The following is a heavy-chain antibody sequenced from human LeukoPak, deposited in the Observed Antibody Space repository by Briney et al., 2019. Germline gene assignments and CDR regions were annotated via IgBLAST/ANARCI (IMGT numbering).Heavy chain of an antibody. CDR3: ARQGYTVSYYFLDY. Sequence: SETLSLTCDVSGGSMRSYWWGWVRQPAGKGLEWIGRVYPTGSTRFSPSLKSRLTMPMDTSTNQFSMKLTSVTAADTAVYFCARQGYTVSYYFLDYWSQGTLVTVSS. J-gene: IGHJ4*02. CDR1: GGSMRSYW. CDR2: VYPTGST. D-gene: IGHD1-26*01. V-gene: IGHV4-4*07.